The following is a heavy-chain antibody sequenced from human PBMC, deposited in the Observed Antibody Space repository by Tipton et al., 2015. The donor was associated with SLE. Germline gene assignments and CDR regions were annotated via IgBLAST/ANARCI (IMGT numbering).Heavy chain of an antibody. Sequence: TLSLTCTVSGYSISSGYYWGWIRQPPGKGLEWIGSIYYSGSTYYNPSLKSRVTISVDTPKNQFSLKLSSVTAADTAVYYCARHDEVVIANAFDIWGQGTMVTVSS. CDR2: IYYSGST. D-gene: IGHD2-21*01. J-gene: IGHJ3*02. CDR1: GYSISSGYY. CDR3: ARHDEVVIANAFDI. V-gene: IGHV4-38-2*02.